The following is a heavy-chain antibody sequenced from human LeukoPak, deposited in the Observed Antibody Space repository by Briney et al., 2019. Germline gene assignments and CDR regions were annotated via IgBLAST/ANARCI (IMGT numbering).Heavy chain of an antibody. CDR1: GGSFSGKY. Sequence: PSETLSLTCAVYGGSFSGKYWTWIRQPPGKGLEWIGEITHSGSTYYNPSLKSRDTISVDTSKNQFSLKLNSVTAADTAVYYCARDLMTWGQGTLVTVSS. J-gene: IGHJ4*02. CDR3: ARDLMT. CDR2: ITHSGST. V-gene: IGHV4-34*01.